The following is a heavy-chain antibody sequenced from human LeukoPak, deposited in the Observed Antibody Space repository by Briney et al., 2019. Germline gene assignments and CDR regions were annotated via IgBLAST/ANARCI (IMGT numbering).Heavy chain of an antibody. V-gene: IGHV3-33*01. J-gene: IGHJ4*02. CDR1: GFTFSSYG. D-gene: IGHD2-2*01. CDR2: IDYDGKND. CDR3: TRDFCSRPSCFDC. Sequence: PGTSLRLSRAASGFTFSSYGMHWVRQAPGKGLGWVAAIDYDGKNDYYVDSVKGRFTISRDDSKSTLYLQMDSLRVEDTAVYSCTRDFCSRPSCFDCWGQGALVTVTS.